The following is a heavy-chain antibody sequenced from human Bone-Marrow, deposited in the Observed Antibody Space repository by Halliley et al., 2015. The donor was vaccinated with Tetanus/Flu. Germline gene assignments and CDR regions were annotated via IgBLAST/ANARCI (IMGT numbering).Heavy chain of an antibody. V-gene: IGHV3-11*01. J-gene: IGHJ4*02. CDR2: ISGSNVV. D-gene: IGHD1-26*01. CDR3: ARGGLEGVTTPYFDL. CDR1: GFTFSDHH. Sequence: SLRLSCAASGFTFSDHHMSWIRQAPGKGLEWVSYISGSNVVYYADAVNGRFSISRDNAKNSLYLHLTSLRAEDMAVYYCARGGLEGVTTPYFDLWGRGTLVTVSS.